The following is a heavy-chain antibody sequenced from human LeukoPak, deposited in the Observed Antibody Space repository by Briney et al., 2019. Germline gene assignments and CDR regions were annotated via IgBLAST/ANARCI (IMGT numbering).Heavy chain of an antibody. V-gene: IGHV3-74*01. CDR1: GFTFSSYW. D-gene: IGHD4-23*01. J-gene: IGHJ4*02. CDR2: INTDGSST. Sequence: GGSLRLSCAASGFTFSSYWMHWVRQAPGKGLVWVSRINTDGSSTSYADSVKGRFTISRDNAKNTLYLQMNSLRAEDTAVYYCARDGQGSWELGANYWGQGTLVTVPS. CDR3: ARDGQGSWELGANY.